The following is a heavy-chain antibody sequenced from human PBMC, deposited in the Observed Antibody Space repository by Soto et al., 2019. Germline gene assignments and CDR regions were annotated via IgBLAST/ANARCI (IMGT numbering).Heavy chain of an antibody. CDR1: GFTFSNYG. CDR3: AREVYCSINSCLRKIVEY. V-gene: IGHV3-30*03. D-gene: IGHD2-2*01. J-gene: IGHJ4*02. Sequence: QVQLVESGGGVVQPGRSLRLSCAASGFTFSNYGMHWVRQAPGKGLEWVAIMSNDGKNKFYAYSVKGRFTISRDESKNTLYLQMDSLKTEDTAVYSCAREVYCSINSCLRKIVEYWGQGTLVTVSS. CDR2: MSNDGKNK.